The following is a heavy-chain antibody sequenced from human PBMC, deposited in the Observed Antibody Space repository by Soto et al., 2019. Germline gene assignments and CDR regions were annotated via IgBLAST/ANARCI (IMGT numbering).Heavy chain of an antibody. Sequence: QVQLVESGGGVVQPGRSLRLSCAASGGTLSSYGMHWVRQAPGKGLEWVAVIEYDGGNKVFADSVEGRFTISRDNSXNXXYLPMDSLTAEDTAAYFRARDRGSGSSSRYDGMGVWGQGTTVTVS. CDR2: IEYDGGNK. J-gene: IGHJ6*02. CDR1: GGTLSSYG. V-gene: IGHV3-33*01. D-gene: IGHD3-10*01. CDR3: ARDRGSGSSSRYDGMGV.